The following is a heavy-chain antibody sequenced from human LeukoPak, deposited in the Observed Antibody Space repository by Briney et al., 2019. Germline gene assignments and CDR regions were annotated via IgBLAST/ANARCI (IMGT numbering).Heavy chain of an antibody. CDR1: AFTFSDYS. J-gene: IGHJ4*02. CDR3: ARDRLTSGSYFFDY. Sequence: GGSLRLSCAASAFTFSDYSMHWVRQAPGKGPEWISYISGRSSTIYYADSVRGRFTISRDNAKNSMYLTTNSLRAEDTGVYYCARDRLTSGSYFFDYWGQGTLVTVSS. CDR2: ISGRSSTI. V-gene: IGHV3-48*01. D-gene: IGHD1-26*01.